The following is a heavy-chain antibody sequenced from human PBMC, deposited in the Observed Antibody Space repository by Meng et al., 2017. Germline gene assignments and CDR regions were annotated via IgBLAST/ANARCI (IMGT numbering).Heavy chain of an antibody. J-gene: IGHJ5*02. CDR1: GYTFISYD. Sequence: QVQLVSVGAEVNKPGASVKFSCKASGYTFISYDINWLRQATGQGLEWMGWMNPNSGNTGYAQKFQGRVTMTRNTSISTAYMELSSLRSEDTAVYYCARGSSSWITNWFDPWGQETLVTVSS. V-gene: IGHV1-8*01. CDR2: MNPNSGNT. D-gene: IGHD6-13*01. CDR3: ARGSSSWITNWFDP.